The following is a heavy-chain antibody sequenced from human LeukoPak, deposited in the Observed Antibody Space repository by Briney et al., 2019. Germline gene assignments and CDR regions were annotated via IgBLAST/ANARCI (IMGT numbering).Heavy chain of an antibody. CDR1: GFTFSDYE. CDR2: ISTSGSII. V-gene: IGHV3-48*03. D-gene: IGHD4-17*01. J-gene: IGHJ6*03. CDR3: ARDYGDYEPGRHHYYYYYMDV. Sequence: GGSLRLSCAASGFTFSDYEMNWVRQAPGKGLEWVSHISTSGSIIHYADSVEGRFTISRDNAKNSLYLQMNSLRAEDTALYYCARDYGDYEPGRHHYYYYYMDVWGKGTTVTVSS.